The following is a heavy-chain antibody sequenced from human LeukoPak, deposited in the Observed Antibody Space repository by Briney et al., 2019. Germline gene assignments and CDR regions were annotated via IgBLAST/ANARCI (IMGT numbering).Heavy chain of an antibody. D-gene: IGHD6-13*01. Sequence: SETLSLTCTVSGGSISSGGYYWSWIRQHPGMDLEWIGYIYYSGSPYYNPSLRNRVTISLDTSKNQFSLKLSSVTAADTAVYYCARDRKGYPLDYWGQGTLVTVSS. V-gene: IGHV4-31*03. CDR1: GGSISSGGYY. CDR3: ARDRKGYPLDY. J-gene: IGHJ4*02. CDR2: IYYSGSP.